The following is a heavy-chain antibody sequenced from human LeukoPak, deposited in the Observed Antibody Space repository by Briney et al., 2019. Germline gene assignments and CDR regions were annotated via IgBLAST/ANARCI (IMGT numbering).Heavy chain of an antibody. CDR1: GYSFTNYW. CDR3: ARPGRTGEWSIDP. J-gene: IGHJ5*02. CDR2: IFPGDGDS. D-gene: IGHD3-3*01. V-gene: IGHV5-51*01. Sequence: GESLKISCKGSGYSFTNYWIGCVRQMPGKGLECMGSIFPGDGDSKYSPSFQCQVTFSGDKSIAPGFLQLDRLKASDTAMYYWARPGRTGEWSIDPWGEGTLVTVSS.